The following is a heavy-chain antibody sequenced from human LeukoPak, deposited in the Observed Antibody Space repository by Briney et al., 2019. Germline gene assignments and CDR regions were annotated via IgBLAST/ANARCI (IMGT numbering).Heavy chain of an antibody. D-gene: IGHD1-26*01. J-gene: IGHJ5*02. CDR3: AKKSGAAFYNWFDP. V-gene: IGHV3-30*02. CDR2: IRYDGSNK. CDR1: GFTFSSFG. Sequence: PGGSLRLSCAASGFTFSSFGMHWVRQAPGKGPEWVAYIRYDGSNKKYADSLEGRFTISRDNSKNALYLQIDSLRPEDTAVYYCAKKSGAAFYNWFDPWGQGTLVTVSS.